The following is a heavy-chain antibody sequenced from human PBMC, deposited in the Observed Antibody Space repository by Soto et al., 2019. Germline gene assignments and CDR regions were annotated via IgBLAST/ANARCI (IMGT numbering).Heavy chain of an antibody. Sequence: GGSLRLSCAASGFTFSSYAMSWVRQAPGKGLEWVSAISGSGGSTYYADSVKGRFTISRDNSKNTLYLQMNSLRAEDTAVYYCAKGHFLEWLFGRFYFDYWGQGTVVTVSS. CDR2: ISGSGGST. CDR3: AKGHFLEWLFGRFYFDY. V-gene: IGHV3-23*01. CDR1: GFTFSSYA. J-gene: IGHJ4*02. D-gene: IGHD3-3*01.